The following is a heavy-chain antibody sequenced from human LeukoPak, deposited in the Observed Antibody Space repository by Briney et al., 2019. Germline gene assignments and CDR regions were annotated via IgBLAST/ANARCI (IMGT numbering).Heavy chain of an antibody. J-gene: IGHJ4*02. Sequence: SQTLSLTCTVSGVSISSGGYYWGWIRQHPGKGLEWIGYIYYSGSTYYNPSLKSRVTISVDTSKNQFSLKLSSVTAADTAVYYCARDGEDIVVVPARWGQGTLVTVSS. V-gene: IGHV4-31*03. CDR3: ARDGEDIVVVPAR. CDR2: IYYSGST. CDR1: GVSISSGGYY. D-gene: IGHD2-2*01.